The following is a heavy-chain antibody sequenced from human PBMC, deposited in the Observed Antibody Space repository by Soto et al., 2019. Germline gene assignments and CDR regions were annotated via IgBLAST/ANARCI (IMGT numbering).Heavy chain of an antibody. CDR2: INHSGST. V-gene: IGHV4-34*01. CDR3: ARAFLPRAAAGTRDYYMDV. J-gene: IGHJ6*03. Sequence: SETLSLTCAVYGGSFSGYYWSWIRQPPGKGLEWIGEINHSGSTNYNPSLKSRVTISVDTSKNQFSLKLSSVTAADTAVYYCARAFLPRAAAGTRDYYMDVWGKGTTVTV. CDR1: GGSFSGYY. D-gene: IGHD6-13*01.